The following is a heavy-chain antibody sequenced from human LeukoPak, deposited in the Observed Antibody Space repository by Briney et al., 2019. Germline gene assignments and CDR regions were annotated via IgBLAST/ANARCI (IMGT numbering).Heavy chain of an antibody. J-gene: IGHJ2*01. CDR1: GFTFSSYG. CDR2: IRYDGSNK. D-gene: IGHD1-26*01. Sequence: PGGSLRLSCAASGFTFSSYGMHWVRQAPGKGLEWVAFIRYDGSNKYYADSVKGRFTISRDNSKNTLYLQMNSLRAEDTAVYYCAKDAEGSGSYYGWYFDLWGRGTLVTVSS. CDR3: AKDAEGSGSYYGWYFDL. V-gene: IGHV3-30*02.